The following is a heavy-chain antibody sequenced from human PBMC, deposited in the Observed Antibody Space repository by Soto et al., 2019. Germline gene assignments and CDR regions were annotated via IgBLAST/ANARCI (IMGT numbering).Heavy chain of an antibody. J-gene: IGHJ4*02. CDR3: AKGRYDFWSPYYFDS. CDR2: ITWNSRVL. CDR1: GLNFDDFA. Sequence: EVQLVESGGRLVQPGRSLRLSCVGTGLNFDDFAMHWVRQAPGKGLEWVSGITWNSRVLAYADSVKGRFAISRDNARNSLYLQMDSLRDEDTALYYCAKGRYDFWSPYYFDSWGQGTLVTVSS. V-gene: IGHV3-9*01. D-gene: IGHD3-3*01.